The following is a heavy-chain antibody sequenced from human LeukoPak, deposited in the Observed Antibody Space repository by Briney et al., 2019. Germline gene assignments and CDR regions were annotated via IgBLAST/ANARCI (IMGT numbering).Heavy chain of an antibody. CDR1: GFTSSNYS. Sequence: GGSLRLSCAASGFTSSNYSMNWVRQAPGKGLEWVSSISSSSSYIFYADSVKGRFTISRDNAKNSLYLQMNSLRAADTAVYYCARDVYNSGADAFDIWGQGTMVTVSS. J-gene: IGHJ3*02. CDR2: ISSSSSYI. V-gene: IGHV3-21*01. D-gene: IGHD6-19*01. CDR3: ARDVYNSGADAFDI.